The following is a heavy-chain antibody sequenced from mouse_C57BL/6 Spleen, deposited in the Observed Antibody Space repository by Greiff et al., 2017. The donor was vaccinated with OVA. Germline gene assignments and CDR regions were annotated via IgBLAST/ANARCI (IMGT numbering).Heavy chain of an antibody. CDR3: ARVNYGSSYDFDY. Sequence: EVKLMESGPGLVKPSQSLSLTCSVTGYSITSGYYWNWIRQFPGNKLEWMGYISYDGSNNYNPSLKNRISITRDTSKNQFFLKLNSVTTEDTATYYCARVNYGSSYDFDYWGQGTTLTVSS. J-gene: IGHJ2*01. D-gene: IGHD1-1*01. V-gene: IGHV3-6*01. CDR2: ISYDGSN. CDR1: GYSITSGYY.